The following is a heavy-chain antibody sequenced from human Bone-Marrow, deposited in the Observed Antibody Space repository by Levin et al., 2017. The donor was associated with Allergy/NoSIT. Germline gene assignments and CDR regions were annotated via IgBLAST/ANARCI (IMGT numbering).Heavy chain of an antibody. V-gene: IGHV3-23*01. CDR2: IRGSGVGT. CDR3: AKDISSSWSTAELDY. CDR1: GFSFSSYA. Sequence: GGSLRLSCAVSGFSFSSYAMSWVRQAPGKGLEWVSGIRGSGVGTYYADSVKGRFTISRDNSKNTLYLQMKSLRAEDTAVYYCAKDISSSWSTAELDYWGQGTQVTVSS. D-gene: IGHD6-6*01. J-gene: IGHJ4*02.